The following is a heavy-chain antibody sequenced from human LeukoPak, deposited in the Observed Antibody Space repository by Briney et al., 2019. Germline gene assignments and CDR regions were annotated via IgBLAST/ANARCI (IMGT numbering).Heavy chain of an antibody. J-gene: IGHJ4*02. CDR1: TYNFGSFG. V-gene: IGHV1-18*01. Sequence: GASVKVSCKASTYNFGSFGINWVRQAPGHGLEWMGWISAYNGDTNYAQKFQGRVTMTTDTSTSTAYMDLRSLTSDDTAVYYCARGGYHGSGSFPDYWGQGTLVTVSS. CDR2: ISAYNGDT. CDR3: ARGGYHGSGSFPDY. D-gene: IGHD3-10*01.